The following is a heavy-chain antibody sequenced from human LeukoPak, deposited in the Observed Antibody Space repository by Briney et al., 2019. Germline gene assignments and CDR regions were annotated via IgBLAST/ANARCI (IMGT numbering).Heavy chain of an antibody. D-gene: IGHD2-15*01. CDR3: ASPGGYYGMDV. CDR1: GYTFTGYY. CDR2: INPNSGDT. Sequence: GASVKVSCKTSGYTFTGYYMHWVRQAPGQGLEWMGRINPNSGDTNYVQKFQGRVTMTRDTSISTAYMELSRLRSDDTAVYYCASPGGYYGMDVWGQGTTVTVSS. J-gene: IGHJ6*02. V-gene: IGHV1-2*06.